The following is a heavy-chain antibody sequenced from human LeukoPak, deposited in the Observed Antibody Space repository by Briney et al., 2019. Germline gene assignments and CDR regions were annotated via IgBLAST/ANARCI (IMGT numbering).Heavy chain of an antibody. CDR2: INHSGST. V-gene: IGHV4-34*01. CDR3: ARLPDNYDYVWGSYRSNFDY. D-gene: IGHD3-16*02. J-gene: IGHJ4*02. Sequence: SETLSLTCAVYGGSFSDYYWSWISQPPGKGLEWIGEINHSGSTNYNPSLKSRVTISVDTSKNQFSLKLSSVTAADTAVYYCARLPDNYDYVWGSYRSNFDYWGQGTLVTVSS. CDR1: GGSFSDYY.